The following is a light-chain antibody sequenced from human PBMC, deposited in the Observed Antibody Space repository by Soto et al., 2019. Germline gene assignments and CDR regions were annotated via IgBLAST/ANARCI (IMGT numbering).Light chain of an antibody. CDR2: DAS. Sequence: EIVLTQSPATLSLSPGERATLSCRASQSVSSYLAWYQQKPGQPPRLLIYDASNRATGIPVRFSGSGSGTDFILTISSLEPEDFAVYYCQQRSNWPLTFGGGTKVEIK. J-gene: IGKJ4*01. CDR1: QSVSSY. V-gene: IGKV3-11*01. CDR3: QQRSNWPLT.